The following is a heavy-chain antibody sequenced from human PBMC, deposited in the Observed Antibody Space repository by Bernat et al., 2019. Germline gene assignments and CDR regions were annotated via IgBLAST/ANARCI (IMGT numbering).Heavy chain of an antibody. D-gene: IGHD3-3*01. V-gene: IGHV3-15*07. CDR1: GATFSNAW. CDR3: LKEDFDFWT. J-gene: IGHJ5*02. CDR2: IKSRPSGGTT. Sequence: EVQLVESGGGLVKPGGSLRLSCAASGATFSNAWMNWVRQAPGKGLEWVGRIKSRPSGGTTDYAAPVKGRFTISRDDSTNTLYLQMNNLKTEDTAMYYCLKEDFDFWTWGQGTLVTVS.